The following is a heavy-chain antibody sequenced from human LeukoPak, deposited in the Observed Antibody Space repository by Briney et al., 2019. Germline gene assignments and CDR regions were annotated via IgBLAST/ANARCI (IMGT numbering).Heavy chain of an antibody. CDR2: ITSRDGGT. V-gene: IGHV3-23*01. D-gene: IGHD3-22*01. Sequence: GGSLRLSCAASGHTFSIYAMSWVRQAPGKGLEWVSSITSRDGGTFYTDPVKGRFTISRDNYKNMLYLQMNSLRGEETAIYYCAKDRPNYYESNGDYHRRNGDSWGQGTLVTVSS. CDR3: AKDRPNYYESNGDYHRRNGDS. CDR1: GHTFSIYA. J-gene: IGHJ5*01.